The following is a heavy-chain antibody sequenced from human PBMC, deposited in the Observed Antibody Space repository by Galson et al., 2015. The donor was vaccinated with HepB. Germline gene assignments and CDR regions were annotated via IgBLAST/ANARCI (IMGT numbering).Heavy chain of an antibody. CDR3: ARASSSSDYPWFGP. CDR1: GYTFISYG. J-gene: IGHJ5*02. CDR2: INPNNGLT. V-gene: IGHV1-18*01. D-gene: IGHD3-22*01. Sequence: SVKVSCKAFGYTFISYGISWVRQAPGQGLEWMAWINPNNGLTRYTQKFQDRVDLTTDTSTNTAYMEMRSLTSDDTALYYCARASSSSDYPWFGPWGQGTLVTVSS.